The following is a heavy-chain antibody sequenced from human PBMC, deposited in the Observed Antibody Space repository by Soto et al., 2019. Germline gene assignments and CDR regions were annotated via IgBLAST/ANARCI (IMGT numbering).Heavy chain of an antibody. V-gene: IGHV1-18*01. J-gene: IGHJ4*02. CDR3: ARASPPVGY. Sequence: QVQLVQSGAEVKKPGASVKVSCKASGYTFTSYGISWVRQAPGQGLEWMGWISAYNGNTKYAQKLQGRVTMTTDTSTSTASMELRGLISDGTAVYYCARASPPVGYWGQGTLVTVSS. CDR1: GYTFTSYG. CDR2: ISAYNGNT.